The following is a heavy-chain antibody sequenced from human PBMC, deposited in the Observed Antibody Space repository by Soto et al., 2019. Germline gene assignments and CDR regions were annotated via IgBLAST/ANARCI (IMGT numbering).Heavy chain of an antibody. CDR3: TRDWEWDSEAFFDY. J-gene: IGHJ4*02. CDR2: IYTSGVP. D-gene: IGHD1-26*01. CDR1: GFTFSTYA. Sequence: EVKLLESGGTLVEPGGSLRLSCAASGFTFSTYAMSWVRQSPGKGLEWVSGIYTSGVPKYADSVQGRFTISRDDSKNTLYLQMNSLRAEDTAVYYCTRDWEWDSEAFFDYWGQGTLVTVSS. V-gene: IGHV3-23*05.